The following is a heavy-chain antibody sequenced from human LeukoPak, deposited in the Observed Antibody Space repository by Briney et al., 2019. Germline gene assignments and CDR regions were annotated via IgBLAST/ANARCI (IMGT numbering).Heavy chain of an antibody. CDR2: INPSGGST. V-gene: IGHV1-46*01. J-gene: IGHJ4*02. Sequence: ASVKVSRKASGYTFTSYYMHWVRQAPGQGLEWMGTINPSGGSTSYAQKFQGRVTMTRDTSTSTVYMELSSLRSEDTAVYYCARSHFLMLGIAGYYFDYWGQGTLVTVSS. CDR3: ARSHFLMLGIAGYYFDY. D-gene: IGHD6-13*01. CDR1: GYTFTSYY.